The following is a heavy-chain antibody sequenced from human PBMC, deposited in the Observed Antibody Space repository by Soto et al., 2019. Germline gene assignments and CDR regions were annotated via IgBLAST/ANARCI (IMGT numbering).Heavy chain of an antibody. V-gene: IGHV1-8*01. Sequence: QVQLVQSGAEVKKPGASVKVSCKASGYTFTSYDINWVRQATGQGLEWMGWMNPNSGNTGDEQKFQGRVTMTRNTSISTDYMELSSMRSEDTAVYYCARAHPWNVLYYYMDVWGKGTTVTVSS. CDR1: GYTFTSYD. J-gene: IGHJ6*03. CDR3: ARAHPWNVLYYYMDV. CDR2: MNPNSGNT. D-gene: IGHD1-1*01.